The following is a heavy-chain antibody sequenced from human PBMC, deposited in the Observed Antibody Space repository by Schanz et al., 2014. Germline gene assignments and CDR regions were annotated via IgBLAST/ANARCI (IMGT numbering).Heavy chain of an antibody. D-gene: IGHD6-13*01. CDR2: ISAYNGHT. CDR3: ARDGVDAAAGGNY. V-gene: IGHV1-18*01. Sequence: VQLVQSGAEVKRPGASVRVSCKASGYTFISYGIKWVRQAPGQGLEWMGWISAYNGHTDYAQKLQGRVTLTTDTSTSTAYMELSSLRSEDTAVYYCARDGVDAAAGGNYWGQGTLVTVSS. CDR1: GYTFISYG. J-gene: IGHJ4*02.